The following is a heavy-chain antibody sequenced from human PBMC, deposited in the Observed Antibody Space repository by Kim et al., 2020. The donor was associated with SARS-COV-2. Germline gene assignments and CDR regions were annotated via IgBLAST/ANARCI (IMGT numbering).Heavy chain of an antibody. CDR3: AKDLHGDYGY. J-gene: IGHJ4*02. V-gene: IGHV3-23*01. Sequence: TYYADSVKGRFPISRDNSTNSLYLQMTSLRAEDTAVYYCAKDLHGDYGYWGQGTLVTVSS. D-gene: IGHD4-17*01. CDR2: T.